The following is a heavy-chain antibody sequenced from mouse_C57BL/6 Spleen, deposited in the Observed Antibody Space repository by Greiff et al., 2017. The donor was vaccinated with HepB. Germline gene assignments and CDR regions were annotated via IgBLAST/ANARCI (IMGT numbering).Heavy chain of an antibody. D-gene: IGHD2-5*01. V-gene: IGHV8-8*01. CDR3: ARMGDGHYSNFFDY. J-gene: IGHJ2*01. CDR1: GFSLSTFGMG. CDR2: IWWDDDK. Sequence: QVTLKVCGPGILQPSQTLSLTCSFSGFSLSTFGMGVGWIRQPSGKGLEWLAHIWWDDDKYYNPALKSRLTISKDTSKNQVFLKSANVDTADTATYYCARMGDGHYSNFFDYWGQGTTLTVSS.